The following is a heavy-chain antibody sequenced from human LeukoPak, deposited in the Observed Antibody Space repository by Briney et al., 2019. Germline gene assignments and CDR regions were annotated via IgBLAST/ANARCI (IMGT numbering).Heavy chain of an antibody. V-gene: IGHV3-74*01. CDR1: GFTFSSYW. Sequence: GGSLRLSCAASGFTFSSYWMHWVRQAPGKGLVWVSRINSDGSSTSYADSVKGRFTISRDDAKNTLYLQMSSLRAEDTAVYYCARSVAAAGWFDPWGQGTLVTVSS. CDR2: INSDGSST. CDR3: ARSVAAAGWFDP. J-gene: IGHJ5*02. D-gene: IGHD6-13*01.